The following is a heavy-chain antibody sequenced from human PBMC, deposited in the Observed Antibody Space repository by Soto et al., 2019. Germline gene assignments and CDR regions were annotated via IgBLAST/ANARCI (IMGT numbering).Heavy chain of an antibody. J-gene: IGHJ5*02. CDR2: IYYSGST. CDR3: ARHRYGSGSYHDDNWFDH. CDR1: GGSISSSSYY. V-gene: IGHV4-39*01. Sequence: SETLSLPCTVSGGSISSSSYYWGWIRQPPGKGLEWIGSIYYSGSTYYNPSLKSRVTISVDTSKNQFSLKLSSVTAADTAVYYCARHRYGSGSYHDDNWFDHWGQGTLVTVSS. D-gene: IGHD3-10*01.